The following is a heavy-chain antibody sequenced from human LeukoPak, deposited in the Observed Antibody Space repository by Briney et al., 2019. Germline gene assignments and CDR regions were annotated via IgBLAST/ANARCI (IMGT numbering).Heavy chain of an antibody. V-gene: IGHV4-59*12. CDR3: ARVLEGSSGQHWYFDL. D-gene: IGHD6-19*01. CDR2: IYSTGST. CDR1: GGSISNYY. J-gene: IGHJ2*01. Sequence: PSETLSLTCTVSGGSISNYYWSWIRQPPGKGLEWIGHIYSTGSTTYSPSLKSRVTISVDTSKNQFSLKLSSVTAADTAVYYCARVLEGSSGQHWYFDLWGRGTLVTVSS.